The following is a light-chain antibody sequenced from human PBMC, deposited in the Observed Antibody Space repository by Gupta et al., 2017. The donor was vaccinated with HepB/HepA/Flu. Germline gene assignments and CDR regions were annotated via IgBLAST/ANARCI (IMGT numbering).Light chain of an antibody. Sequence: DIDLTQSPSSLSASIGDRVSITCQSSQDIRKFLNWFQHTPGRAPQLLLYGVSNLQEGVPSRFSGSGSGTHFTLTIDSLQPEDIGTYYCLQYVNLPYTFGQGTVLEI. J-gene: IGKJ2*01. CDR3: LQYVNLPYT. CDR2: GVS. V-gene: IGKV1-33*01. CDR1: QDIRKF.